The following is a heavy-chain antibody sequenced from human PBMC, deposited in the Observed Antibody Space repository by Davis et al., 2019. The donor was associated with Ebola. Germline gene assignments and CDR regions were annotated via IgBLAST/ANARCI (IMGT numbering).Heavy chain of an antibody. CDR1: GFTFSSYW. J-gene: IGHJ6*02. CDR2: IKQDGSEK. V-gene: IGHV3-7*01. CDR3: AKDPGYCSGGSCFIYYYYGMDV. D-gene: IGHD2-15*01. Sequence: GESLKISCAASGFTFSSYWMSWVRQAPGKGLEWVANIKQDGSEKYYVDSVKGRFTISRDNAKNSLYLQMNSLRAEDTAVYYCAKDPGYCSGGSCFIYYYYGMDVWGQGTTVTVSS.